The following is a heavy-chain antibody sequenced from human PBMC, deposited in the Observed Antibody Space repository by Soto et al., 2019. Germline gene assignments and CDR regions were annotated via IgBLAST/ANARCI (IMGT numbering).Heavy chain of an antibody. D-gene: IGHD3-16*01. J-gene: IGHJ4*02. CDR3: ARDGGSGTPGLLFDY. Sequence: QVQLVQSGAEVKKPGASVKVSCKASGYTFTSYGISWVRQPPGQGLEWMGWISAYNGNTNYAQKLQGRVTMTTDTSTSTADMELRSLRSDDTAVYYCARDGGSGTPGLLFDYWGQGTLVTVSS. CDR1: GYTFTSYG. CDR2: ISAYNGNT. V-gene: IGHV1-18*01.